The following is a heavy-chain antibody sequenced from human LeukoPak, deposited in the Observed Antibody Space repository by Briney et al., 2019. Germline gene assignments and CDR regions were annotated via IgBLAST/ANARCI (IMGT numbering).Heavy chain of an antibody. Sequence: PGVSLRLSCAASGFTFSSYSMNWVRQAPGKGLEWVSSISSSSSYIYYADSVKGRFTISRDNAKNSLYLQMNSLRAEDTAVYYCASQPRPELYSSPEYWGQGTLVTVSS. D-gene: IGHD6-13*01. CDR2: ISSSSSYI. CDR1: GFTFSSYS. V-gene: IGHV3-21*01. J-gene: IGHJ4*02. CDR3: ASQPRPELYSSPEY.